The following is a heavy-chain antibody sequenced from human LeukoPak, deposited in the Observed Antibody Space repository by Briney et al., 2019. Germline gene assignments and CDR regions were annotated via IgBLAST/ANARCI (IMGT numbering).Heavy chain of an antibody. J-gene: IGHJ4*02. CDR2: INHSGST. D-gene: IGHD3-10*01. CDR3: ARSITMVRGVHRD. V-gene: IGHV4-34*01. Sequence: PSETLSLTCAVYGGSFSGYYWSWICQPPGKGLEWIGEINHSGSTNYNPSLKSRVTISVDTSKNQFSLKLSSVTAADTAVYYCARSITMVRGVHRDWGQGTLVTVSS. CDR1: GGSFSGYY.